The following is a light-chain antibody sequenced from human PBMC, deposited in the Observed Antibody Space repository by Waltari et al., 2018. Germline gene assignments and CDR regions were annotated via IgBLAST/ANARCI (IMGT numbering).Light chain of an antibody. Sequence: QLVVTQSPSASASLGASVKLPCTLSSGHSSNIIAWHQQQPEKGPRYLMKVNSDGSHSKGDEIPDRFSGSSSGAERYLTISSLQSEDEADYYCQTGGHGTWVFGGGTKLTVL. J-gene: IGLJ3*02. CDR3: QTGGHGTWV. CDR2: VNSDGSH. CDR1: SGHSSNI. V-gene: IGLV4-69*01.